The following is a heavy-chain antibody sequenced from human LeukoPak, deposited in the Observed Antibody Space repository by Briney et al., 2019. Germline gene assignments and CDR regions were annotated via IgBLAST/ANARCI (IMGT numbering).Heavy chain of an antibody. Sequence: SETLSLTCIVSGDSISNYYWTWLRQPPGKGLEWIGYIYDSGSSKYDPSLRSRVSMSMDTSKSQFSLKLSSVTAADTAVYYCARGSGWSIAFDIWGQGTMVTVSS. CDR3: ARGSGWSIAFDI. CDR2: IYDSGSS. CDR1: GDSISNYY. D-gene: IGHD6-19*01. J-gene: IGHJ3*02. V-gene: IGHV4-59*12.